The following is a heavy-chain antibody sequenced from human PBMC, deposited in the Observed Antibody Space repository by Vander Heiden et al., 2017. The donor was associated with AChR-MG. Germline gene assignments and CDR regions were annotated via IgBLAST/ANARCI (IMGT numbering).Heavy chain of an antibody. CDR1: GLPFSTSP. CDR2: ISSSGRDR. V-gene: IGHV3-21*02. J-gene: IGHJ4*02. Sequence: EVQLVESGGGLVKPGGSLRLSCIVSGLPFSTSPMNWVRQAPGRGLEWVSSISSSGRDRSYADSVEGRFTISRDDAKNSLFLQMDSLRAGDTAIYYCARSITMVRGVPANFDYWGQGIQVAVSS. CDR3: ARSITMVRGVPANFDY. D-gene: IGHD3-10*01.